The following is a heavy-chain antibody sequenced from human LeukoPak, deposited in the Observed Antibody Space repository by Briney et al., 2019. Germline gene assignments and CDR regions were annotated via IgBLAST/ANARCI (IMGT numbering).Heavy chain of an antibody. Sequence: GSLRLSCAASGFTFSSYWMHWVRQAPGKGLVWVSRINSDGSNTSYADSVKGRFTISRDNAKNTLYLQMNSLRAEDTAVYYCARGGHYDILTGYYYYYGMDVWGKGTTVTVSS. CDR3: ARGGHYDILTGYYYYYGMDV. CDR1: GFTFSSYW. V-gene: IGHV3-74*01. CDR2: INSDGSNT. J-gene: IGHJ6*04. D-gene: IGHD3-9*01.